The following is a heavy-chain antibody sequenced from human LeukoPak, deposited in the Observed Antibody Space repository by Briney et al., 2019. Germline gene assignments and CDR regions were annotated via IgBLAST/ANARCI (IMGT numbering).Heavy chain of an antibody. D-gene: IGHD6-25*01. CDR3: ARERPAPWFLAL. CDR2: IYYSGTT. J-gene: IGHJ2*01. V-gene: IGHV4-59*01. CDR1: GGSISTYY. Sequence: SETLSLTCTVSGGSISTYYWTWIRRPPGKGLEWIGYIYYSGTTSYNPSLKSRVTISLNTSRNQFSPKLSSVTSADTAVYYCARERPAPWFLALWGRGTLVTVSS.